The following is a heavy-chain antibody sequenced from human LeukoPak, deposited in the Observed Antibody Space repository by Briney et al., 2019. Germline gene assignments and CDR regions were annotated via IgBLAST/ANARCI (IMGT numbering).Heavy chain of an antibody. CDR1: GFTFSSYS. Sequence: GGSLRLSCAASGFTFSSYSMNWVRQAPGKGLEWVSSISSSSSYIYYADSVKGRFTISRDNAKNSLYLQMNSLRAEDTAVYYCARLPMVRGGIDYWGQGTLVTVSS. CDR2: ISSSSSYI. V-gene: IGHV3-21*01. D-gene: IGHD3-10*01. J-gene: IGHJ4*02. CDR3: ARLPMVRGGIDY.